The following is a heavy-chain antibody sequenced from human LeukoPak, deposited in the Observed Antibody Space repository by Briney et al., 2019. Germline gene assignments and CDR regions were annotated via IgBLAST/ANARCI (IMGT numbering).Heavy chain of an antibody. V-gene: IGHV3-53*01. D-gene: IGHD1-26*01. J-gene: IGHJ4*02. CDR3: AREGSYLFDY. Sequence: GGSLRLSCAASGFTVSSNYMNWVRQAPGKGLEWVSVIYSGGSTYYADSVKGRFTISRDNSKNTLYLQMNSLRVEDTAVYYCAREGSYLFDYWGQGTLVTVSS. CDR1: GFTVSSNY. CDR2: IYSGGST.